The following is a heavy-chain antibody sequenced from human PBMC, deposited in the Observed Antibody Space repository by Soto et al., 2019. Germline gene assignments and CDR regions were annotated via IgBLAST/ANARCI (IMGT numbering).Heavy chain of an antibody. CDR1: GGSISSSDFW. D-gene: IGHD2-2*01. CDR2: IFYRGST. Sequence: QLQLQESGPGLVKPSETLSLTCAVSGGSISSSDFWWGWIRQPPGKGLEWIGSIFYRGSTHDNPSLKSRVTISVDTSKNQFSLRLSSVTAADTAVYYCARQVGLGHWYFDLWGRGTLVTVSS. V-gene: IGHV4-39*01. J-gene: IGHJ2*01. CDR3: ARQVGLGHWYFDL.